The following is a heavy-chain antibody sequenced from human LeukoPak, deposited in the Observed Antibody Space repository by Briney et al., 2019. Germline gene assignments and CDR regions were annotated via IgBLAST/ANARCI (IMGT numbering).Heavy chain of an antibody. CDR1: GGSFSGYY. J-gene: IGHJ2*01. CDR2: INHSGST. Sequence: SETLSLTCAVYGGSFSGYYWSWLRQPPGKGLEWIGEINHSGSTNYNPSLKSRVTISVDTSKSQFSLKLSSVTAADTAVYYCASMRGTYSSGWESYWYFDLWGRGTLVTVSS. CDR3: ASMRGTYSSGWESYWYFDL. D-gene: IGHD6-19*01. V-gene: IGHV4-34*01.